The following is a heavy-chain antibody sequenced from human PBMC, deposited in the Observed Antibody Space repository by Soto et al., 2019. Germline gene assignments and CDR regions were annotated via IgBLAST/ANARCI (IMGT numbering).Heavy chain of an antibody. CDR1: GFSVSSKY. CDR3: ASQSSNNWYYYGMDV. D-gene: IGHD6-13*01. V-gene: IGHV3-66*04. Sequence: PGGSLGLSCAASGFSVSSKYMSWVRQAPGKGLEWVSVIYSGGTTYSADSVKGRFTISRDNSKNTLYLQMNSLRVEDTAVYYCASQSSNNWYYYGMDVWGQGTTVTVSS. CDR2: IYSGGTT. J-gene: IGHJ6*02.